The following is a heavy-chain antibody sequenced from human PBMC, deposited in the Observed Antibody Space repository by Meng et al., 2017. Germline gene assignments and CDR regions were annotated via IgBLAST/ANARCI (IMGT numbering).Heavy chain of an antibody. J-gene: IGHJ6*02. Sequence: GESLKISCAASGFIFSSYEMNWVRQAPGKGLEWVSYISSSGSTIYYADSVKGRFTISRDNAKNSLYLQMNSLRAEDTAVYYCARRKVGATIYYYYYYGMDVWGQGTTVTVSS. CDR1: GFIFSSYE. CDR2: ISSSGSTI. V-gene: IGHV3-48*03. CDR3: ARRKVGATIYYYYYYGMDV. D-gene: IGHD1-26*01.